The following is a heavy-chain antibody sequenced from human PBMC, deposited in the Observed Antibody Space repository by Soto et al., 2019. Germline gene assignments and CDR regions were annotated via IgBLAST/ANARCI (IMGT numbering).Heavy chain of an antibody. V-gene: IGHV3-23*01. CDR3: AKDRGVFAGGWEYFDY. J-gene: IGHJ4*02. D-gene: IGHD6-19*01. CDR1: GFTFAAYST. Sequence: EVHLLESGGGLVQPGGSLRRPCAASGFTFAAYSTMSWVRQAPGKVLEWVSSISGSGGSTYYADSVKGRFTISRDSSMNTLYLQMNALSAEDTAFYYCAKDRGVFAGGWEYFDYWGQGALVTVSS. CDR2: ISGSGGST.